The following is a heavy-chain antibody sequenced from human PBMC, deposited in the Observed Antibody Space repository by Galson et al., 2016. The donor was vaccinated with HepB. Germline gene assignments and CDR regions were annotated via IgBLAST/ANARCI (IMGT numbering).Heavy chain of an antibody. D-gene: IGHD4-23*01. CDR1: RFTFSRYW. Sequence: SLRLSCADSRFTFSRYWMHWVRQVPGKGPVWVSVISGDASLTRYADYVRGRFTIPRDKRHNMLYLQLNSLRADDTAVYYCVSPLHNDGNSGMAFDVWGQGTMVTVSS. CDR2: ISGDASLT. J-gene: IGHJ3*01. V-gene: IGHV3-74*01. CDR3: VSPLHNDGNSGMAFDV.